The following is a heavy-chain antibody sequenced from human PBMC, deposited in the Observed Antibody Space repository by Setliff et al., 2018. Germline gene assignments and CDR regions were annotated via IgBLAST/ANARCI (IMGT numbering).Heavy chain of an antibody. V-gene: IGHV1-69*13. Sequence: GASVKVSCKVSGDTFRSYALTWVRQAPGQGLEWMGGDIPMSTTPRYAQKFQGRITITADESTRTVYMELTSLRSEDTAVYYCARDENCSGGTCHIYYHHGMDVWGQGTTVTSP. D-gene: IGHD2-15*01. CDR1: GDTFRSYA. CDR3: ARDENCSGGTCHIYYHHGMDV. CDR2: DIPMSTTP. J-gene: IGHJ6*02.